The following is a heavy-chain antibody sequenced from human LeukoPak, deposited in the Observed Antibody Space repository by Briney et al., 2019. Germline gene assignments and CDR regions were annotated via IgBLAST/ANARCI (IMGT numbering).Heavy chain of an antibody. Sequence: GGSLRLSCAVSGFTVSSNYMSWVRQAPGKGLEWVSVLYNGGNTYYADSVKGRFTVSRDNSKNTLYLQMNSLRAEDTAVYYCARDEKLSYDILTGSHDYWGQGTLVTVSS. D-gene: IGHD3-9*01. V-gene: IGHV3-53*05. CDR3: ARDEKLSYDILTGSHDY. CDR2: LYNGGNT. J-gene: IGHJ4*02. CDR1: GFTVSSNY.